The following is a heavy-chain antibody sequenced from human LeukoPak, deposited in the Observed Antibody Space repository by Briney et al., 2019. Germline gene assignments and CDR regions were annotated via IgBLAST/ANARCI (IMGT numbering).Heavy chain of an antibody. CDR3: ARDPTAEPNSSGYDI. D-gene: IGHD3-22*01. CDR2: IYYSGST. Sequence: PSQTLSLTCTVSGGSISSGGYYWGWVRQHPGRGREGIGYIYYSGSTYYNPSLKSRVTISVDTSKNQFSLKLSSVTAADTAVYYCARDPTAEPNSSGYDIWGQGTMVTVSS. J-gene: IGHJ3*02. CDR1: GGSISSGGYY. V-gene: IGHV4-31*03.